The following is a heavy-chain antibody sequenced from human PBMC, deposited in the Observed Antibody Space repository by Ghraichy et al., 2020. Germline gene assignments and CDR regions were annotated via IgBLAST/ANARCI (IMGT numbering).Heavy chain of an antibody. CDR3: ARQRDDLSSGFRSIWFDP. Sequence: SETLSLTCTVSGGSISSSSYYWGWIRQPPGKGLEWIGSIYYSGSTYYNPSLKSRVTISVDTSKNQFSLKLSSVTAADTAVYYCARQRDDLSSGFRSIWFDPWGQGTLVSVSS. D-gene: IGHD3-22*01. CDR2: IYYSGST. CDR1: GGSISSSSYY. V-gene: IGHV4-39*07. J-gene: IGHJ5*02.